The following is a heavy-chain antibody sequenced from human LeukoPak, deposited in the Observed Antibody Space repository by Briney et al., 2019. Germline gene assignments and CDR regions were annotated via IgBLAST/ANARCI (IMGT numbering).Heavy chain of an antibody. J-gene: IGHJ4*02. Sequence: GGSLRLSCAASGFTVITNDMTWVRQAPGKGLEWVSYISSSGSAIYYVDSVKGRFTVSRDNAKNSLFLQMNSPRAEDTAVYYCVRAKGSYFDYWGQGALVTVSS. CDR3: VRAKGSYFDY. V-gene: IGHV3-48*01. D-gene: IGHD2-15*01. CDR1: GFTVITND. CDR2: ISSSGSAI.